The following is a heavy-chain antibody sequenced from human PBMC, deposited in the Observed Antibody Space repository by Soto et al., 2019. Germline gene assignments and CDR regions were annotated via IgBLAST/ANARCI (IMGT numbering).Heavy chain of an antibody. CDR1: EFTLSSND. Sequence: EVQLVESGGGLIQPGGSLRLSCAASEFTLSSNDINWVRQAPGKGLEWVALIYSSGSTDYADSVKGRFIISRDNSNKTVYLHMSSLRAEDTAVYYCAARPLLPGAHWGQGTKVTVS. D-gene: IGHD3-22*01. V-gene: IGHV3-53*01. CDR3: AARPLLPGAH. CDR2: IYSSGST. J-gene: IGHJ3*01.